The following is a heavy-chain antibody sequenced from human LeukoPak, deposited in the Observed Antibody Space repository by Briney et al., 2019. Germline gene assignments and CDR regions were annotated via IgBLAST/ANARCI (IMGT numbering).Heavy chain of an antibody. D-gene: IGHD7-27*01. CDR3: ARHNNWGFDY. Sequence: GGSLRLSCVASGFTFTDYFMSWVRQAPGKGLEWVASIKHNGGEKYYVDSVKGRFTISRDNAKNSLYLEMSSLRVEDTAVYYCARHNNWGFDYWDRGTLLTVSS. J-gene: IGHJ4*02. CDR1: GFTFTDYF. V-gene: IGHV3-7*01. CDR2: IKHNGGEK.